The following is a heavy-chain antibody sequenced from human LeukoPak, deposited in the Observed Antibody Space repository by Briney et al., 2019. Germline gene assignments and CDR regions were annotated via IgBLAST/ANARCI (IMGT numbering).Heavy chain of an antibody. Sequence: SVEVSCKASGGTFSSYAISWVRQAPGQGLGWMGRIIPIFGTANYAQKFQCRVTITTDESTSTAYMELSSLRSEATAVYYCARESAPLGNIVVVVAASRAFDIWGQGTMVTVSS. V-gene: IGHV1-69*05. CDR1: GGTFSSYA. CDR3: ARESAPLGNIVVVVAASRAFDI. J-gene: IGHJ3*02. D-gene: IGHD2-15*01. CDR2: IIPIFGTA.